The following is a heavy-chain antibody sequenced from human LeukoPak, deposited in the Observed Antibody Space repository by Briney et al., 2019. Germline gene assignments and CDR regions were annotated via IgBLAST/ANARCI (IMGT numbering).Heavy chain of an antibody. J-gene: IGHJ4*02. Sequence: GRSLRLSCTTSGFTFGDYAMSWVRQAPGKGLEWVGFIRVKAYGGTTEYATSVKGRFTISRDDSKSIACLQMNSLRAEDTAVYYCAKHLSAMASFDHWGQGTLVTVSS. CDR3: AKHLSAMASFDH. CDR1: GFTFGDYA. V-gene: IGHV3-49*04. CDR2: IRVKAYGGTT. D-gene: IGHD5-18*01.